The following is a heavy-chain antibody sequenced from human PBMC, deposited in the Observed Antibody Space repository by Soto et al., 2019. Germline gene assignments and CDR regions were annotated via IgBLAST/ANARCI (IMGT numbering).Heavy chain of an antibody. D-gene: IGHD6-19*01. CDR2: IGVDGVTT. CDR3: VKDRTMAAPNDYFDY. V-gene: IGHV3-23*01. J-gene: IGHJ4*02. CDR1: GFTFSNFG. Sequence: EVQLLESGGDLVQPGGSLRLSCVASGFTFSNFGMSWVRQAPGQGLQWVSIIGVDGVTTYYADSVRGRFTISRDNSKNTLYLQMTSLRAEDTDIYYCVKDRTMAAPNDYFDYWGQGTLVTVSS.